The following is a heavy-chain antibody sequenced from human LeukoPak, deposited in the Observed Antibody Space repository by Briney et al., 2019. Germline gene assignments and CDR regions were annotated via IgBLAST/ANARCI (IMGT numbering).Heavy chain of an antibody. CDR2: IYYSGST. V-gene: IGHV4-59*08. J-gene: IGHJ4*02. CDR3: ARGGYSSSWNNYFDY. D-gene: IGHD6-13*01. CDR1: GGSIGSYY. Sequence: SETLSLTCTVSGGSIGSYYWSWIRQPPGKGLEWIGYIYYSGSTNYNSSLKSRLTISVDTSKNQFSLKLSSVTAADTAVYYCARGGYSSSWNNYFDYWGQGTLVTVSS.